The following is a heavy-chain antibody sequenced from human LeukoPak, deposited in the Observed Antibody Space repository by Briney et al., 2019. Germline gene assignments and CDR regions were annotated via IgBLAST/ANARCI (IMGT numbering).Heavy chain of an antibody. Sequence: GGSLRLSCAVSGFTFSSYAMSWVRQAPGKGLEWVSGINWNGGSTGYADSVKGRFTISRDNAKNSLYLQMNSLRAEDTAVYYCAREGDLDFDYWGQGTLVTVSS. J-gene: IGHJ4*02. D-gene: IGHD2-21*02. CDR3: AREGDLDFDY. V-gene: IGHV3-20*04. CDR1: GFTFSSYA. CDR2: INWNGGST.